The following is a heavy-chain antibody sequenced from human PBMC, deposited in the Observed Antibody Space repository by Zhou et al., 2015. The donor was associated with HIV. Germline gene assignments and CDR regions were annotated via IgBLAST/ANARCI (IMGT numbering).Heavy chain of an antibody. CDR2: IIPIFGTA. Sequence: QVQLVQSGAEVKKPGSSVKVSCKASGGTFSSYAISWVRQAPGQGLEWMGGIIPIFGTANYAQKFQGRVTITADESTSTAYMELSSLRSEDTAVYYCARGERDYYDSSGYYLGFDPWGQGTLVTVSS. V-gene: IGHV1-69*01. CDR1: GGTFSSYA. J-gene: IGHJ5*02. CDR3: ARGERDYYDSSGYYLGFDP. D-gene: IGHD3-22*01.